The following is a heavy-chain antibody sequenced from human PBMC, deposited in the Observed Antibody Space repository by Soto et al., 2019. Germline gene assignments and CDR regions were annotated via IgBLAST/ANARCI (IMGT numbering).Heavy chain of an antibody. J-gene: IGHJ3*02. CDR2: IYYSGST. D-gene: IGHD2-15*01. CDR3: ARPSPRYCSGGSCLEFPDAFDI. Sequence: QLQLQESGPGLVKPSETLSLTCTVSGGSISSSSYYWGWIRQPPGKGLEWIGSIYYSGSTYYNPSLKSRATISVDTSKNQFSLKLSSVTAADTAVYYCARPSPRYCSGGSCLEFPDAFDIWGQGTMVTVSS. V-gene: IGHV4-39*01. CDR1: GGSISSSSYY.